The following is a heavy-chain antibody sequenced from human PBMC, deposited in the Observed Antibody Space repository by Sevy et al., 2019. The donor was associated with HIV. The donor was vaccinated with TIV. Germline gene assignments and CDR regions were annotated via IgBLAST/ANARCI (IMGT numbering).Heavy chain of an antibody. CDR1: GYTLTQLS. CDR3: ATTKDYYDSSGSPFDY. CDR2: FDPEDGET. J-gene: IGHJ4*02. Sequence: ASGKVSGKVSGYTLTQLSMHWVRQAPGKGLEWMGSFDPEDGETLYAQKFQGRVTMTEDTSTNTAYMELSSLRSEDTAVYYCATTKDYYDSSGSPFDYWGQGTLVTVSS. D-gene: IGHD3-22*01. V-gene: IGHV1-24*01.